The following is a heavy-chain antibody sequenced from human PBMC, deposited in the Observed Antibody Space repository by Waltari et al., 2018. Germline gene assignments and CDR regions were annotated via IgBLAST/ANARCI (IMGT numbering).Heavy chain of an antibody. CDR3: ARDRYDSSGYYSTWFDP. J-gene: IGHJ5*02. D-gene: IGHD3-22*01. Sequence: QLQLQESGPGLVKPSETLSLTCTVSGGSISSSSYYWGWIRQPPGKGLEWIGSIYYSGSTYYNPSLKSRVTISVDTSKNQFSLKLSSVTAADTAVYYCARDRYDSSGYYSTWFDPWGQGTLVTVSS. V-gene: IGHV4-39*07. CDR2: IYYSGST. CDR1: GGSISSSSYY.